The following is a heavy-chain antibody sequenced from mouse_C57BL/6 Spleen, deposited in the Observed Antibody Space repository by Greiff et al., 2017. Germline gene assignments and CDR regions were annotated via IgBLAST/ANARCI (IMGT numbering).Heavy chain of an antibody. CDR3: ARENSSYGDY. CDR2: ISPRSGNT. J-gene: IGHJ2*01. Sequence: VKLMESGAELARPGASVKLSCKASGYTFTSYGLSWVKQRTGPGLEWIGEISPRSGNTYYNEKFKGKATLTADKSSSTAYMELRSLTSEDSAVYSGARENSSYGDYWGQGTTLTVSS. V-gene: IGHV1-81*01. D-gene: IGHD1-1*01. CDR1: GYTFTSYG.